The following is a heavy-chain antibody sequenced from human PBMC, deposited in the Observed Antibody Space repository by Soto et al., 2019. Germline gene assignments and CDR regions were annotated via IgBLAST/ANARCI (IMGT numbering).Heavy chain of an antibody. D-gene: IGHD3-16*01. CDR3: VRERKGAFDY. CDR2: MYSGGNA. J-gene: IGHJ4*02. Sequence: EVQLVESGGGLIQPGGSLRLSCAASGFTVNSNYMSWVRQAPGKGLEWVSVMYSGGNADYADSVKGRFTISRDISKNTLYLQMNSLRAEDTAVYYCVRERKGAFDYLGQGTLVTVSS. V-gene: IGHV3-53*01. CDR1: GFTVNSNY.